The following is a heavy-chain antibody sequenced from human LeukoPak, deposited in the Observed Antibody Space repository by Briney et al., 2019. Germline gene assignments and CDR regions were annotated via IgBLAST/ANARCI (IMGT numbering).Heavy chain of an antibody. J-gene: IGHJ6*02. CDR3: ASSSIAARRYYYYGMDV. Sequence: TSETLSLTCAVYGGSFSGYYWSWIRQPPGKGLEWIGEVNHSGSTNYNPSLKSRVTISVDTSKNQFSLKLSSVTAADTAVYYCASSSIAARRYYYYGMDVWGQGTTVTVSS. CDR2: VNHSGST. V-gene: IGHV4-34*01. CDR1: GGSFSGYY. D-gene: IGHD6-6*01.